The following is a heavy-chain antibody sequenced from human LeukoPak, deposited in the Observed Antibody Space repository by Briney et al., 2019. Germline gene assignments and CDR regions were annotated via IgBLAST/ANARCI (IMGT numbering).Heavy chain of an antibody. J-gene: IGHJ4*02. CDR2: IVVHNGHT. Sequence: SVKVSCKASGFTPASAVQWVRQARGQRLEWVGWIVVHNGHTNYAQKFQERVTITRDMSTNTDYMELSSLRSEDTAVYYCVADHPNYDYWGQGTLITVSS. D-gene: IGHD5-24*01. V-gene: IGHV1-58*01. CDR3: VADHPNYDY. CDR1: GFTPASA.